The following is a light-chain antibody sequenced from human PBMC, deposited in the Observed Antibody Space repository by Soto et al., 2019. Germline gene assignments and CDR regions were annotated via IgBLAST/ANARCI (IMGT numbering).Light chain of an antibody. CDR2: EAS. CDR3: QQDNSYPWT. J-gene: IGKJ1*01. Sequence: DIELTQSPSTLSASVGARVTITCRASQSVSSWLAWYQQKPGKAPKLLIYEASSLESGVPSRFSGSGSGTEFTLTISSLQPDDFATYYCQQDNSYPWTFGQGTKVDIK. CDR1: QSVSSW. V-gene: IGKV1-5*03.